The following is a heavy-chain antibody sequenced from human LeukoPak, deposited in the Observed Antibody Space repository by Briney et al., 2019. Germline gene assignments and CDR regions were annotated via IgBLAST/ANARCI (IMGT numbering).Heavy chain of an antibody. V-gene: IGHV4-38-2*02. J-gene: IGHJ6*03. CDR1: GYSISSGYY. Sequence: PSETLSLTCTVSGYSISSGYYWGWIRQPPGKGLEWIGSIYHSGSTYYNPSLKSRVTISVDTSKNQFSLKLGSVTAADTAVYYCARIFYGDWDYYMDVWGKGTTVTVSS. CDR2: IYHSGST. CDR3: ARIFYGDWDYYMDV. D-gene: IGHD4-17*01.